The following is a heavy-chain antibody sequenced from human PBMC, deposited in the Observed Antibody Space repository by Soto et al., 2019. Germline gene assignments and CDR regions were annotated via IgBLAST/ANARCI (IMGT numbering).Heavy chain of an antibody. CDR2: IDYNGVT. J-gene: IGHJ4*02. Sequence: SETLSLTCSVSGASISSRDYYWGWVRQTPGKGLEWIGNIDYNGVTYYNPSLKSRVAVSKDTSKNQFSLKVASVTAADTAIYYCGRVMIGTSRHTDSDYWGQGTQVTVSS. D-gene: IGHD2-2*01. CDR1: GASISSRDYY. V-gene: IGHV4-39*01. CDR3: GRVMIGTSRHTDSDY.